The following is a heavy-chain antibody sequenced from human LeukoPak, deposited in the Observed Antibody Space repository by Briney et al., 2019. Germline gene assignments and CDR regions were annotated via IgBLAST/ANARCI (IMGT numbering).Heavy chain of an antibody. Sequence: PSETLSLTCAVSGGSTSSSNRWSWVRQPPGKGLEWIGEIYHSGSTNYNPSLKSRVTISVDKSKNQFSLKLSSVTAADTAVYYCGGESGYYDSSGYYYLRDYWGQGTLVTVSS. CDR1: GGSTSSSNR. V-gene: IGHV4-4*02. D-gene: IGHD3-22*01. CDR2: IYHSGST. J-gene: IGHJ4*02. CDR3: GGESGYYDSSGYYYLRDY.